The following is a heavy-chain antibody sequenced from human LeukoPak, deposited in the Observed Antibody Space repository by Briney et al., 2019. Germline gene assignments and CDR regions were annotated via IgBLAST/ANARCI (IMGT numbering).Heavy chain of an antibody. CDR1: GGSISSGDYY. D-gene: IGHD2-15*01. CDR3: ARDGYCSGGSCYGP. J-gene: IGHJ5*02. V-gene: IGHV4-30-4*01. CDR2: IYYSGST. Sequence: PSETLSLTCTVSGGSISSGDYYWSWIRQPPGKGLEWIGYIYYSGSTYYNPSLKSRVTISVDTSKNQFSLKLSSVTAADTAVYYCARDGYCSGGSCYGPWGQGTLVTVSS.